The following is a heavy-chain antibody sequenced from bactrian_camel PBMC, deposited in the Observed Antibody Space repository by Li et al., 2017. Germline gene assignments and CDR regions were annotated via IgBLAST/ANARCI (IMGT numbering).Heavy chain of an antibody. J-gene: IGHJ4*01. Sequence: QLVESGGGSVQAGGSLRLSCKASELSFNNVDMAWYRHSPGNECELVSAISSGGTPFYPDSAKGRFAISQDGTKNTVILQMNSLKPEDTAEYYCAALKSAGPQFRGPGLDPRLYTLWGQGTQVTVS. CDR1: ELSFNNVD. CDR3: AALKSAGPQFRGPGLDPRLYTL. CDR2: ISSGGTP. D-gene: IGHD1*01. V-gene: IGHV3S53*01.